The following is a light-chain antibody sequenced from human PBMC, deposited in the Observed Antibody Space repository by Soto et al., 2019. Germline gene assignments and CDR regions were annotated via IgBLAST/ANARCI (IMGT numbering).Light chain of an antibody. CDR2: GVA. J-gene: IGLJ1*01. Sequence: QSLLTKHPSVSRSPGPSITISCTGTRNDIGAYNYGSWYQQDPGKAPKLMIYGVANRPSGVSNRFSGSKTGNTASLTISGLQAEDEADYYCFSHRSGDSHVFGTGTKVTVL. CDR1: RNDIGAYNY. V-gene: IGLV2-14*01. CDR3: FSHRSGDSHV.